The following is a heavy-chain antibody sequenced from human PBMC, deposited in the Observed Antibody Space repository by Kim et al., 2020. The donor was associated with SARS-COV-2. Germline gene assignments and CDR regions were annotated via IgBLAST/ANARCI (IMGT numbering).Heavy chain of an antibody. J-gene: IGHJ4*02. V-gene: IGHV4-34*01. Sequence: SETLSLTCAVYGGSFSGYYWSWIRQPPGKGLEWIGEINHSGSTNYNPSLKSRVTISVDTSKNQFSLKLSSVTAADTAVYYCARLFGSSGWHKRFSGGVDYWGQGTLVTVSS. CDR2: INHSGST. CDR1: GGSFSGYY. D-gene: IGHD6-19*01. CDR3: ARLFGSSGWHKRFSGGVDY.